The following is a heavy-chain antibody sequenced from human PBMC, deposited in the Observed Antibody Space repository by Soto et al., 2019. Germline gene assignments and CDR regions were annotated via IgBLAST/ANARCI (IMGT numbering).Heavy chain of an antibody. CDR1: GFTFSSYE. Sequence: GGSLRLSCAASGFTFSSYEMNWVRQAPGKGLEWVSYISSSGSTIYYADSVKGRFTISRDNAKNSLYLQMNSLRAEDTAVYYCARDLDYYGSGSYPDYWGQGTLVT. J-gene: IGHJ4*02. D-gene: IGHD3-10*01. V-gene: IGHV3-48*03. CDR3: ARDLDYYGSGSYPDY. CDR2: ISSSGSTI.